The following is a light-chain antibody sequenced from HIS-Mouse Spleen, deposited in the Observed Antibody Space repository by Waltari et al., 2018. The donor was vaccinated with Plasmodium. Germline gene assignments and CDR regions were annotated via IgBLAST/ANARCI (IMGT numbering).Light chain of an antibody. CDR3: QQYNNWSFT. CDR2: GSS. Sequence: EIVMTQSPATLSVSPGERATLSCRASQSVRSNLAWYQQKPGQAPRLLIYGSSTSATGIPARFSGSGSGTEFTLTISSLQSEDFAVYYCQQYNNWSFTFGPGTKLDIK. J-gene: IGKJ3*01. V-gene: IGKV3-15*01. CDR1: QSVRSN.